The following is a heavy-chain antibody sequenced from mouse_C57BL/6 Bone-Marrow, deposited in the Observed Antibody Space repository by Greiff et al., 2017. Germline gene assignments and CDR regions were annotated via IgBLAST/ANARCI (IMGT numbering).Heavy chain of an antibody. CDR2: IYPGGGYT. V-gene: IGHV1-63*01. CDR1: GYTFTNYW. J-gene: IGHJ3*01. Sequence: VQLQQSGAELVRPGTSVKMSCKASGYTFTNYWIGWAQQRPGHGLEWIGDIYPGGGYTNYNEKFKGKATLTADKSSSTAYMQFSSLTSEDSAIYYCARRKAYSWFAYWGQGTLVTVSA. D-gene: IGHD2-10*01. CDR3: ARRKAYSWFAY.